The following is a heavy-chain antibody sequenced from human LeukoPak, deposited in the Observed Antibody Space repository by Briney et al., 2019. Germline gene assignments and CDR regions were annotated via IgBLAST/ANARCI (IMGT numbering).Heavy chain of an antibody. J-gene: IGHJ5*02. Sequence: PSETLSLTCTVSGGSISSDGYYWSWIRQPPGKGLEWIGYIYHSGSTYYNPSLKSRVTISVDRPKNQFSLKLSSVTAADTAVYYCASKTWSDYDFWSGYNGWFDPWGQGTLVTVSS. CDR2: IYHSGST. CDR1: GGSISSDGYY. CDR3: ASKTWSDYDFWSGYNGWFDP. D-gene: IGHD3-3*01. V-gene: IGHV4-30-2*01.